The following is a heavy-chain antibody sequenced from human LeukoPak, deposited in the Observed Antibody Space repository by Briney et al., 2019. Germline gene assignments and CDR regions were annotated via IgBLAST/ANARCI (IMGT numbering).Heavy chain of an antibody. CDR1: GGSISSYY. Sequence: PSETLSLTCTVSGGSISSYYWSWIRQPAGKGLEWIGRIYTSGSTNYNPSLKSRVTMSVDTSKNQFSLKLSSVTAADTAVYYCARTLVGYCSSTSCLDWYFDLWGRGTLVTVPS. CDR2: IYTSGST. J-gene: IGHJ2*01. D-gene: IGHD2-2*03. CDR3: ARTLVGYCSSTSCLDWYFDL. V-gene: IGHV4-4*07.